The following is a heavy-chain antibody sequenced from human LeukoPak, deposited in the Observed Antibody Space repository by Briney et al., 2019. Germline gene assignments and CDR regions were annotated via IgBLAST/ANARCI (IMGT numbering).Heavy chain of an antibody. D-gene: IGHD6-13*01. J-gene: IGHJ6*02. CDR1: GFTFTSSA. CDR3: ARLPAAGPYYYGMDV. CDR2: IVVGSGNT. Sequence: GASVKVSCTASGFTFTSSAMQWVRQARGQRLEWIGWIVVGSGNTNYAQKFQERVTITRDMSTSTAYMELSSLRSEDTAVYYCARLPAAGPYYYGMDVWGQGTTVTVSS. V-gene: IGHV1-58*02.